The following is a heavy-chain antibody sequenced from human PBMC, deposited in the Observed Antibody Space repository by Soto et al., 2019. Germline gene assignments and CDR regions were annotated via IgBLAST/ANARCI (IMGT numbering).Heavy chain of an antibody. J-gene: IGHJ3*02. Sequence: GGSLRLSCAASGFTFSSYSMNWVRQAPGKGLEWISYISSSGHTIYYRDSVKGRFTISRDNGKNSLYLQLNSLRVEDTAVYYCATWGGGYRCAWPIWGQGTTVTVS. CDR1: GFTFSSYS. D-gene: IGHD3-16*01. CDR3: ATWGGGYRCAWPI. V-gene: IGHV3-48*01. CDR2: ISSSGHTI.